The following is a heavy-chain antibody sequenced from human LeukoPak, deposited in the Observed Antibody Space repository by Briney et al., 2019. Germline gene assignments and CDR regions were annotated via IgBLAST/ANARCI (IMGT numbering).Heavy chain of an antibody. CDR3: ARDRGITTARGVPSWFDP. D-gene: IGHD3-10*01. V-gene: IGHV4-61*02. Sequence: SETLSLTCTVSGGSINSDTYYWTWIRQPAEKGLEWIGRVYTTGGPSYNPSLKSRVTISIDTSKNQFSLKLSSVSAADTAVYYCARDRGITTARGVPSWFDPWGQGTLVTVSS. CDR2: VYTTGGP. J-gene: IGHJ5*02. CDR1: GGSINSDTYY.